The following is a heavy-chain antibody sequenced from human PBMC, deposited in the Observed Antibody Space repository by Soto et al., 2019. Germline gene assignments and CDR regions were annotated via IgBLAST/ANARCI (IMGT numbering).Heavy chain of an antibody. V-gene: IGHV3-48*03. J-gene: IGHJ4*02. CDR2: ISSSGSTI. Sequence: GGSLRLSCAASGFTFSSYEMNWVRQAPGKGLEWVSYISSSGSTIYYADSVKGRFTISRDNAKNSLYLQMNSLRAEDAAVYDCARESYGSGSYVDYWGQGTLVTVSS. CDR3: ARESYGSGSYVDY. CDR1: GFTFSSYE. D-gene: IGHD3-10*01.